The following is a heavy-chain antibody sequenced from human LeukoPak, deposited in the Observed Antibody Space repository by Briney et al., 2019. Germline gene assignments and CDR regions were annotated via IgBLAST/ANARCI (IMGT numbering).Heavy chain of an antibody. J-gene: IGHJ4*02. CDR1: GYTFASYD. Sequence: GASVKVSCKASGYTFASYDINWVRQAPGQGLQWMGWMNPSNGHTGYAQQFQARVTMTRDSSTNTAYMELRSLRSDDTAVYYCARVLEWFGEFSTLDYWGQGTLVTVSS. CDR3: ARVLEWFGEFSTLDY. CDR2: MNPSNGHT. D-gene: IGHD3-10*01. V-gene: IGHV1-8*01.